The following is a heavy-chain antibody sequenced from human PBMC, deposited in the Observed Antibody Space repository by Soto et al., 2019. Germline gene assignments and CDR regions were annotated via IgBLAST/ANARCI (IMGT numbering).Heavy chain of an antibody. CDR3: ARSRVKYYDILTGYYPIFDY. J-gene: IGHJ4*02. Sequence: ASVKVSCKASGYTFTGYYMHWVRQAPGQGLEWMGWINPNSGGTNYAQKFRGRVTMTRDTSISTAYMELSRLRSDDAAVYYCARSRVKYYDILTGYYPIFDYWGQGTLVTVSS. V-gene: IGHV1-2*02. D-gene: IGHD3-9*01. CDR2: INPNSGGT. CDR1: GYTFTGYY.